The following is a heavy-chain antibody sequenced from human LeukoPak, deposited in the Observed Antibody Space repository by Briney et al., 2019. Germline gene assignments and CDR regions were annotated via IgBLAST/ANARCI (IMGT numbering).Heavy chain of an antibody. CDR1: GFTFSSYW. Sequence: GESLRLSCAASGFTFSSYWMHWVRQAPGKGLVWVSRVNPQGSGTSYTDSVKGRFTISRDNAKDALYLQMNSLRAEDTAVYYCARDPDLRRGYDGEGYWGQGTLVTVSS. J-gene: IGHJ4*02. CDR2: VNPQGSGT. D-gene: IGHD5-12*01. CDR3: ARDPDLRRGYDGEGY. V-gene: IGHV3-74*01.